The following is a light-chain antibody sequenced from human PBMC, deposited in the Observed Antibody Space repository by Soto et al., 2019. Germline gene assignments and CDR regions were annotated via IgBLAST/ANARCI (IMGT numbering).Light chain of an antibody. Sequence: DIQMTQSPSTLSASVGDRVTITCRASQSISTWLAWYQQKPGLAPKLLIYRASRLESGVPSRFSGSGSGTVFSLTISSLQPEDSATYYCLQYWDYSWTFGQGTKVDIK. CDR3: LQYWDYSWT. CDR2: RAS. CDR1: QSISTW. V-gene: IGKV1-5*03. J-gene: IGKJ1*01.